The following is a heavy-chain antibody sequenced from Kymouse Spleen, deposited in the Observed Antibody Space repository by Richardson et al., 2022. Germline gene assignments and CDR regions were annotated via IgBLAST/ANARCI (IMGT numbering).Heavy chain of an antibody. J-gene: IGHJ6*02. Sequence: QVQLVQSGAEVKKPGASVKVSCKASGYTFTSYGISWVRQAPGQGLEWMGWISAYNGNTNYAQKLQGRVTMTTDTSTSTAYMELRSLRSDDTAVYYCARLITFGGVIVPVYYYYGMDVWGQGTTVTVSS. CDR3: ARLITFGGVIVPVYYYYGMDV. CDR2: ISAYNGNT. V-gene: IGHV1-18*01. CDR1: GYTFTSYG. D-gene: IGHD3-16*02.